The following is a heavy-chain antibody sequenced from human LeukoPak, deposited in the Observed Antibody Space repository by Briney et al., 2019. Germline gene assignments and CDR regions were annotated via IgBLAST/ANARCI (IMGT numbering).Heavy chain of an antibody. CDR1: EFTFSSYW. Sequence: GGSLRLSCAASEFTFSSYWMHWVRQAPGKGLEWVSGISWNSGGIGYADSVKGRFTISRDNAKNSLYLQMNSLRAEDTALYYCAKDDGGGDFNWFDPWGQGTLVTVSS. D-gene: IGHD2-21*02. CDR2: ISWNSGGI. CDR3: AKDDGGGDFNWFDP. V-gene: IGHV3-9*01. J-gene: IGHJ5*02.